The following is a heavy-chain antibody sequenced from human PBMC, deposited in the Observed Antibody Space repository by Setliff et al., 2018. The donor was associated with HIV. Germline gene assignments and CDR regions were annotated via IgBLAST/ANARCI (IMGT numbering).Heavy chain of an antibody. J-gene: IGHJ5*02. Sequence: ASVKVSCKASGYTFTSYWIHWLRQAPGQGLEWMGMINPSGGSTSNAEKFQGRLTMTRDSPTSTVYMELSSLRSEDTAVYYCARDRETGNNYGADLWGQGTLVTVSS. CDR3: ARDRETGNNYGADL. D-gene: IGHD5-18*01. CDR1: GYTFTSYW. CDR2: INPSGGST. V-gene: IGHV1-46*01.